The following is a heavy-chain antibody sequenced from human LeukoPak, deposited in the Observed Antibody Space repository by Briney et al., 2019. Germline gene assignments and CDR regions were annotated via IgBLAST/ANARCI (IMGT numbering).Heavy chain of an antibody. CDR1: GFTFSSYS. Sequence: GGSLRLSCAASGFTFSSYSMNWVRQAAGKGLEWVSSISSSSSYIYYADSVKGRFTISRDNAKNSLYLQMNSLRAEDTAVYYCARDGGGYSSSWYYFDYWGQGTLVTVSS. V-gene: IGHV3-21*01. CDR2: ISSSSSYI. CDR3: ARDGGGYSSSWYYFDY. D-gene: IGHD6-13*01. J-gene: IGHJ4*02.